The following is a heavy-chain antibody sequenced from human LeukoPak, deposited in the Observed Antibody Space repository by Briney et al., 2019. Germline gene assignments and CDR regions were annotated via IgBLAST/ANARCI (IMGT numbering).Heavy chain of an antibody. D-gene: IGHD1-26*01. CDR1: GGSISSGSYY. CDR3: ARGGGYSGSLGDAFDI. V-gene: IGHV4-61*02. Sequence: SQTLSLTCTVSGGSISSGSYYWSWIRQPAGKGLEWIGRIYTSGSTNYNPSLKSRVTMSVDTSKNQFSLKLSSVTGADTAVYYCARGGGYSGSLGDAFDIWGQGTMVTVSS. CDR2: IYTSGST. J-gene: IGHJ3*02.